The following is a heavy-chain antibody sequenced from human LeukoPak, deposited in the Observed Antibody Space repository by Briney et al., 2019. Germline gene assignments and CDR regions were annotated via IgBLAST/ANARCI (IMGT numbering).Heavy chain of an antibody. J-gene: IGHJ6*04. Sequence: GASVKVSCKVSEYNVTEVAIHWVRQTGEGLEWMGGFHPKDADMIYANKFQGRVTMTQDTSTDTVYMELSSLRSEDTAIYYCTRVYYTLLAGYLNQMDVWGKGTTVTISS. CDR3: TRVYYTLLAGYLNQMDV. CDR2: FHPKDADM. D-gene: IGHD3-9*01. V-gene: IGHV1-24*01. CDR1: EYNVTEVA.